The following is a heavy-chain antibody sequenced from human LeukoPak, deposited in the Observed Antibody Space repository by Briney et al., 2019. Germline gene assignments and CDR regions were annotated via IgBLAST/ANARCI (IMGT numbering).Heavy chain of an antibody. V-gene: IGHV3-21*01. D-gene: IGHD3-10*01. Sequence: GGSLRLSCAASGFTFSSYSMNWVRQAPGKGLEWVSSISSSSSYIYYADSVKGRFTISRDNAKNSLYLQMNSLRAEDTAVYYCARDQLRYYGSGSYSPSYYYYMDVWGKGTTVTVSS. CDR3: ARDQLRYYGSGSYSPSYYYYMDV. CDR2: ISSSSSYI. J-gene: IGHJ6*03. CDR1: GFTFSSYS.